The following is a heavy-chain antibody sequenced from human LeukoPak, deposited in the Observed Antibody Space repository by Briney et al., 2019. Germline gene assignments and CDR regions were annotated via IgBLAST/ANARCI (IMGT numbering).Heavy chain of an antibody. CDR3: AKDPDY. CDR1: GFTFSSYG. Sequence: PGGSLRLSCVASGFTFSSYGMHRVRQAPGKGLEWVAFIRYDGSNKYFADSVKGRFAISRDNSKKTLYLQMNSLRAEDTAVYYCAKDPDYWGQGTLVTVSS. J-gene: IGHJ4*02. V-gene: IGHV3-30*02. CDR2: IRYDGSNK.